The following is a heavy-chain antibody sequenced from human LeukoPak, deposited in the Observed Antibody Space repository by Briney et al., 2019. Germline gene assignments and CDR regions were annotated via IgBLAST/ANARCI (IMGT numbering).Heavy chain of an antibody. Sequence: SETLSLACTVSGGFISGYYWSWIRQPPGKGLEWFGNIYYSGSTNYNPSLKSRVTISVDTSRNQFSLKLSSVTAADTAMYYCARDVGSSGGPYFDYWGQGALVTVSS. D-gene: IGHD6-19*01. CDR2: IYYSGST. CDR1: GGFISGYY. J-gene: IGHJ4*02. CDR3: ARDVGSSGGPYFDY. V-gene: IGHV4-59*01.